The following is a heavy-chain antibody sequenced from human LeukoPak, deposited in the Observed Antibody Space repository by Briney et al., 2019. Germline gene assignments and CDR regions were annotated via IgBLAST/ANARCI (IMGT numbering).Heavy chain of an antibody. CDR1: GFTVSTNY. CDR3: ATNIAGRRWGYFDY. Sequence: GVSLRLSCAASGFTVSTNYMSWVPQAPGKGREWVSVIYAGGNTYYADSVKGRFTISRDNSKNTLYFQMSSLRAEDTAVYYCATNIAGRRWGYFDYWGQGTLVTVSS. D-gene: IGHD6-6*01. V-gene: IGHV3-66*01. CDR2: IYAGGNT. J-gene: IGHJ4*02.